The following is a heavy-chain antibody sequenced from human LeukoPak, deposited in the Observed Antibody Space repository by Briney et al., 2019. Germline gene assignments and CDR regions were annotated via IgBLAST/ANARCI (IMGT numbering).Heavy chain of an antibody. CDR2: IYYSVSA. V-gene: IGHV4-59*01. J-gene: IGHJ4*02. CDR3: ARYRGTGFIFDY. Sequence: SETLSLTCTVSGGYINSLYWSWIRQPPPNGLGWMGYIYYSVSANYNPSLKSRVTISVETSKNQFSLNLNSVSAAEAAVYYFARYRGTGFIFDYWGQGAMVSVSS. CDR1: GGYINSLY. D-gene: IGHD3-10*01.